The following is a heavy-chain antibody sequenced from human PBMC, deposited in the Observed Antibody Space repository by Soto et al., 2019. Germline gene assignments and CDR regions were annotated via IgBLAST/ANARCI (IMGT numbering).Heavy chain of an antibody. CDR2: ISSSSSYI. CDR3: ASFFGSGWNLQYYYYGMDV. V-gene: IGHV3-21*01. D-gene: IGHD6-19*01. CDR1: GFTFSSYS. Sequence: GGSLRLSCAASGFTFSSYSMNWVRQAPGKGLEWVSSISSSSSYIYYADSVKGRFPISRDNAKNSLSLQMNSLSAEDTAVYYCASFFGSGWNLQYYYYGMDVWGQGTTVTVSS. J-gene: IGHJ6*02.